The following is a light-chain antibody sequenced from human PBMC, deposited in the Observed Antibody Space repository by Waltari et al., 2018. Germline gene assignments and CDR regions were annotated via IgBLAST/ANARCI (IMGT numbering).Light chain of an antibody. CDR1: QRLLYSSNNENF. Sequence: QRLLYSSNNENFLAWYQQRPGQPPKLLIYWASTREPGVPDRFSGSGSGTDFTLTISRLQAEDVAVYFCHQYYTTPWTFGQGTRVEI. CDR2: WAS. V-gene: IGKV4-1*01. CDR3: HQYYTTPWT. J-gene: IGKJ1*01.